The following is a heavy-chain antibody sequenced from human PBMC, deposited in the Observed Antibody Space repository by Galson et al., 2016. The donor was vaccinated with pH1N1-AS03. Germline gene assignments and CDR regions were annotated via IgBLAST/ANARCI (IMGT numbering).Heavy chain of an antibody. J-gene: IGHJ4*02. V-gene: IGHV3-49*03. D-gene: IGHD5-18*01. CDR2: IRSKSYGGTT. CDR1: GFTFGDYA. Sequence: SLRFSCAASGFTFGDYAMSWFRQAPGKGLEWVGFIRSKSYGGTTEYAASVKGRFSISGDDSDSIVYLQMNGLKIEDTAVYYCSRYEGYPDYWGQGTLVTVSS. CDR3: SRYEGYPDY.